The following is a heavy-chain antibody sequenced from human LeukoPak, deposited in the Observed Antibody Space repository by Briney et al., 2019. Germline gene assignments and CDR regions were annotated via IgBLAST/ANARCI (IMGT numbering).Heavy chain of an antibody. CDR2: ICGIGGST. V-gene: IGHV3-23*01. D-gene: IGHD4-17*01. CDR3: ARDGDHFDY. J-gene: IGHJ4*02. Sequence: GGSLRLSCAASGFTFSSYAMSRLRQAPGKGLEWVSAICGIGGSTYYADSVKGRFTISRDNSKNTLSLQMNSLRAEDTAVYYCARDGDHFDYWGQGTLVTVSS. CDR1: GFTFSSYA.